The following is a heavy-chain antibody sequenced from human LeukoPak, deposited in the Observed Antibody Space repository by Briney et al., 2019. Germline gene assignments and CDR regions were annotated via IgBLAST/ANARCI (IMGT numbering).Heavy chain of an antibody. Sequence: GGSLRLSCAASGFTFSSYGMHWVRQAPGKGLEWVAVIWYDGSNKYYADSVKGRFTISRDNSKSTLYLQMNSLRAEDTAVYYCARDEAGVGATLFYFDYWGQGTLVTVSS. CDR3: ARDEAGVGATLFYFDY. CDR2: IWYDGSNK. V-gene: IGHV3-33*01. D-gene: IGHD1-26*01. J-gene: IGHJ4*02. CDR1: GFTFSSYG.